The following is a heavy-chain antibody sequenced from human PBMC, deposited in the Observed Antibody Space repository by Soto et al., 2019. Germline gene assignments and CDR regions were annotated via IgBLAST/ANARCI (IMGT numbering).Heavy chain of an antibody. CDR2: ISSSSSYI. V-gene: IGHV3-21*01. Sequence: GGSLRLSCTASGFTFSSYAMSWVRQAPGKGLEWVSSISSSSSYIYYADSVKGRFTISRDNAKNSLYLQMNSLRAEDTAVYYCARDYVHAFDIWGQGTMVTVSS. J-gene: IGHJ3*02. CDR1: GFTFSSYA. CDR3: ARDYVHAFDI. D-gene: IGHD3-16*01.